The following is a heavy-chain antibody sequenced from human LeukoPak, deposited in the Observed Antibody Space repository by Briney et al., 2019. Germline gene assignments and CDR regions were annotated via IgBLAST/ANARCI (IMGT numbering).Heavy chain of an antibody. CDR2: ISASGDVT. Sequence: GGSLRLSCAASGFSFSAYPMGWVRQAPGKGLQWLSGISASGDVTFHADRVKGRFAISRVNSKNTLYLQMTGLRAGDTAEYYCAKSLFTSATGTGRAFHIWGQGTMVTVSS. CDR1: GFSFSAYP. J-gene: IGHJ3*02. D-gene: IGHD1-1*01. V-gene: IGHV3-23*01. CDR3: AKSLFTSATGTGRAFHI.